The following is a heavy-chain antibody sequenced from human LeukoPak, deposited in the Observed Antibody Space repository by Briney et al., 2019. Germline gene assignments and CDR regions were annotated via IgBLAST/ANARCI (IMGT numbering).Heavy chain of an antibody. CDR1: KFTFSNYV. V-gene: IGHV3-23*01. D-gene: IGHD6-19*01. Sequence: GGSLRLSCAASKFTFSNYVMSWVRQAPGKGLEWVSAISGSGGSTYYADSVKGRFTISRDNSKNTLYLQMNSLRAEDTAVYYCAKDIRSGWYVFDYWGQGTLVTVSS. J-gene: IGHJ4*02. CDR3: AKDIRSGWYVFDY. CDR2: ISGSGGST.